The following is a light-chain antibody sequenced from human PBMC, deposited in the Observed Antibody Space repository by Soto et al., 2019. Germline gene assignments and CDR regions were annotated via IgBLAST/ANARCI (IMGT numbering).Light chain of an antibody. V-gene: IGKV1-39*01. J-gene: IGKJ4*02. Sequence: QVRRSPKSRTASLAPNDTRTNRARQTITSYLNWYQQKPGTATNLLIYTASTLESGVPSSFSGRGSGREFTYAWSIGNPDDFVSCYWRQHTTLLWKFGGGT. CDR2: TAS. CDR1: QTITSY. CDR3: RQHTTLLWK.